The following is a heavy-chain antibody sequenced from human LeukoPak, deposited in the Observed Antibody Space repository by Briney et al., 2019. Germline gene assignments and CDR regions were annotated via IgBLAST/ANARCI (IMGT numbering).Heavy chain of an antibody. D-gene: IGHD2-2*01. J-gene: IGHJ5*02. CDR2: IEHSGST. V-gene: IGHV4-34*01. CDR1: GGSFSGYY. Sequence: SETLSLTCAVYGGSFSGYYWSWIRQTPGKGLEWIGEIEHSGSTNYNPSLKSRVTISVDTSKNQFSLKLSSVTAADTAVYYCARHRRIRDIEVVPAALGWFDPWGQGTLVTVSS. CDR3: ARHRRIRDIEVVPAALGWFDP.